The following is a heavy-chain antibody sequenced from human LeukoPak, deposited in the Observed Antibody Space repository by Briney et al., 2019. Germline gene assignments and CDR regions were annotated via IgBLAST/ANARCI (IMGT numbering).Heavy chain of an antibody. CDR2: IYHSGST. CDR3: ARGVERWLQSYNWFDP. CDR1: GGSFSGYY. J-gene: IGHJ5*02. Sequence: SETLSLTCAVYGGSFSGYYWSWIRQPPGKGLEWIGEIYHSGSTNYNPSLKSRVTISVDTSKNQFSLKLSSVTAADTAVYYCARGVERWLQSYNWFDPWGQGTLVTVSS. V-gene: IGHV4-34*01. D-gene: IGHD5-24*01.